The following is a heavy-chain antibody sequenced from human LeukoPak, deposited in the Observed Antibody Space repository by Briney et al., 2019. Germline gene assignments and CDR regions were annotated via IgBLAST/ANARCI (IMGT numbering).Heavy chain of an antibody. J-gene: IGHJ6*03. CDR1: GFNFNVYS. CDR3: ARDGYSSGWYSTWRYYYYYYMDV. V-gene: IGHV3-48*01. CDR2: ISSSGRTI. D-gene: IGHD6-19*01. Sequence: GGSLRLSCAASGFNFNVYSMTWVRQAPGKGLEWLSYISSSGRTIYYADSVKGRFSISRDNAKNSLYLQMNSLRAEDTAVYYCARDGYSSGWYSTWRYYYYYYMDVWGKGTTVTISS.